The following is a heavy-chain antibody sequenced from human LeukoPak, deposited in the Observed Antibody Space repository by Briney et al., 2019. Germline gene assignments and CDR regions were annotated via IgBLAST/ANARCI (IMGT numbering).Heavy chain of an antibody. Sequence: SETLSLTCTVSGGSMSGFFWTWIRQPPGRELEWIGSIYYSGSSTKYNPSLKSRVTISVDMSKSQFSLNLNSATAADTAVYYCARTSRHFYGSGTNLTPWPAGMDVWGQGTTVTVSS. CDR1: GGSMSGFF. D-gene: IGHD3-10*01. V-gene: IGHV4-59*01. CDR3: ARTSRHFYGSGTNLTPWPAGMDV. CDR2: IYYSGSST. J-gene: IGHJ6*02.